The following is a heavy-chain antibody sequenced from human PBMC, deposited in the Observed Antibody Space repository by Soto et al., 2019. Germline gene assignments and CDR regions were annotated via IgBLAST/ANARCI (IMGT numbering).Heavy chain of an antibody. J-gene: IGHJ3*02. CDR2: ISYDGSNK. V-gene: IGHV3-30-3*01. Sequence: PGGSLRLSCAASGFTFSSYAMHWVRQAPGKGLEWVAVISYDGSNKYYADYVKGRITISRDNSKNTLYLQMNSLRAEDTAVFYCARDLWLFVGGAFDIWGQGTMVTVSS. CDR1: GFTFSSYA. D-gene: IGHD3-22*01. CDR3: ARDLWLFVGGAFDI.